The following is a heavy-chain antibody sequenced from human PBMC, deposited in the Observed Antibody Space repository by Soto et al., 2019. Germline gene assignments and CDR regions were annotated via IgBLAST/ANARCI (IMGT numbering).Heavy chain of an antibody. CDR2: ISAYNGHT. Sequence: ASEKVSCKASGYTFTSYGISWVRQAPGPGLEWMGGISAYNGHTNYAQKLQGRVTMTTDTSTSKEYMELRSLSSDVTAVYYCATAISPSSSSWYLVGYYYGMDVWGQGTTVTVSS. CDR1: GYTFTSYG. J-gene: IGHJ6*02. CDR3: ATAISPSSSSWYLVGYYYGMDV. D-gene: IGHD6-13*01. V-gene: IGHV1-18*01.